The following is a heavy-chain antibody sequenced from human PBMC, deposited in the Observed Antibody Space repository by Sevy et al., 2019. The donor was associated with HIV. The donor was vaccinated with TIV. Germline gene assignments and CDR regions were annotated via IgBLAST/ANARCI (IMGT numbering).Heavy chain of an antibody. Sequence: SETLSLTCAVYGGSFSGYYWSWIRQPPGKGLEWNGEINHSGSTNYNPSLKSQVTISVDTSKNQFSLKLSSVTAADTAVYYCAGAQPPADSSDLPAEGGRIDYWGQGTLVTVSS. D-gene: IGHD6-13*01. CDR2: INHSGST. CDR1: GGSFSGYY. J-gene: IGHJ4*02. CDR3: AGAQPPADSSDLPAEGGRIDY. V-gene: IGHV4-34*01.